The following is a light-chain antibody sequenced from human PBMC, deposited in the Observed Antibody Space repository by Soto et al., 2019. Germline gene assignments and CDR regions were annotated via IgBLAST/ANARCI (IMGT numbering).Light chain of an antibody. J-gene: IGKJ1*01. V-gene: IGKV1-5*03. CDR1: QSIISW. Sequence: DIQMTQSPSTLSASVGDRVTITCRASQSIISWLAWYQQKPGTAPKLLIYKASTLQTGVPSRFSGSGSGTEITLTSSSLQPDDFATYCCQQYNDNWTFGQGTKVEIK. CDR2: KAS. CDR3: QQYNDNWT.